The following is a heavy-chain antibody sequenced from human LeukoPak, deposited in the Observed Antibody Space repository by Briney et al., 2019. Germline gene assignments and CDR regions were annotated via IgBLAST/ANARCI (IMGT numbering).Heavy chain of an antibody. V-gene: IGHV3-33*01. CDR1: GFTFSRYG. J-gene: IGHJ4*02. Sequence: QPGRSLRLSCAASGFTFSRYGMHWVRQAPGKGLEWVAVIWYDGSNKYYADSVKGRFTVSRDNSKNTLYLQLNSLRAEDTAVYYCARDFTFDYWDQGTLVTVSS. CDR3: ARDFTFDY. D-gene: IGHD3-16*01. CDR2: IWYDGSNK.